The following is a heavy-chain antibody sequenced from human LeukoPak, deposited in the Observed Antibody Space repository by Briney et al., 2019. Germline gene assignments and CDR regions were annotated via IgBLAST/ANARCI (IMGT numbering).Heavy chain of an antibody. D-gene: IGHD6-6*01. CDR3: ARERPTIAARSSNWFDP. J-gene: IGHJ5*02. CDR1: GYTFTSYY. CDR2: INPSGGST. V-gene: IGHV1-46*01. Sequence: ASVKVSCEASGYTFTSYYMHWVRQAPGQGLEWMGIINPSGGSTSYAQKFQGRVTMTRDTSTSTVYMELSSLTSEDTAVYYCARERPTIAARSSNWFDPWGHGTLVTVSS.